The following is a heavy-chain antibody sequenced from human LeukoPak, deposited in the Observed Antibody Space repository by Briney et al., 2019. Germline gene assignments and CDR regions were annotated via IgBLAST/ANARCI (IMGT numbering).Heavy chain of an antibody. CDR2: MKPNNGKT. D-gene: IGHD5-18*01. CDR3: VRWADTPFDY. V-gene: IGHV1-8*01. CDR1: GYSFTSHD. Sequence: GASVKVSCKASGYSFTSHDINWVRQATGQGLEWMGWMKPNNGKTGYAQKFQGRVTMTSDTSKSTAYMELSSLKSEDTAVYYCVRWADTPFDYWGQGTLVTVSS. J-gene: IGHJ4*02.